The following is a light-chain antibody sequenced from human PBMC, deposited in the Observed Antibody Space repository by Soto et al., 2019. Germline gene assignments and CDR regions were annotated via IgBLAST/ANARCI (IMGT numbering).Light chain of an antibody. Sequence: DIQMTQSPSSLSASVGDRVTISCQASQDISNYLNWYQQKPGKAPKHLIYDASNLETGVPSRFSGSGTGKDFTFTINSLHSEDNATYYCQQYDNLVTFGGGTKVEIK. CDR2: DAS. J-gene: IGKJ4*01. CDR3: QQYDNLVT. CDR1: QDISNY. V-gene: IGKV1-33*01.